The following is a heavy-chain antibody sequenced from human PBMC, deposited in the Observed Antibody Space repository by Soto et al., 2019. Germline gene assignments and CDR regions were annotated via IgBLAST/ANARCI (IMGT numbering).Heavy chain of an antibody. J-gene: IGHJ6*02. CDR2: ISYDGSNK. Sequence: GGSLRLSCAASGFTFSSYGMHWVRQAPGKGLEWVAVISYDGSNKYYADSVKGRFTISRDNSKNTLYLQMNSLRAEDTAVYYCAKDQVVPAAIPHYYGMDVWGQGTTVTVSS. CDR3: AKDQVVPAAIPHYYGMDV. D-gene: IGHD2-2*01. V-gene: IGHV3-30*18. CDR1: GFTFSSYG.